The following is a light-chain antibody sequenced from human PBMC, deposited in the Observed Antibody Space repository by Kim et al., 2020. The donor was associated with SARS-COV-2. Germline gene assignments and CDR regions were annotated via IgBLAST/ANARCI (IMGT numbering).Light chain of an antibody. CDR3: QSADSSGRV. Sequence: SYELTQPPSVSVSPGQTARITCSGDALPKQYAYWYQQKPGQAPALVIYKDSERPSGIPERFSGSSSGTTVTLTISGVQAEDEADYYCQSADSSGRVFGGGTKLTVL. V-gene: IGLV3-25*03. CDR2: KDS. CDR1: ALPKQY. J-gene: IGLJ2*01.